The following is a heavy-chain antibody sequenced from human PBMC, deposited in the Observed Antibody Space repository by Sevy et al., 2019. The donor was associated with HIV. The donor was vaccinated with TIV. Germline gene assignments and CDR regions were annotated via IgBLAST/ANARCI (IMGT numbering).Heavy chain of an antibody. D-gene: IGHD1-26*01. CDR2: ISSGSTFI. J-gene: IGHJ6*02. Sequence: GGSLRLSCAMSGITFSDYSMNWVRQAPGKGLEWVSSISSGSTFIYYAESVKGRFTISRDNAKNSLYLQMNSLRAEDTALYYCARDRGVGTSSYGMDVWGQGTTVTVSS. CDR3: ARDRGVGTSSYGMDV. V-gene: IGHV3-21*01. CDR1: GITFSDYS.